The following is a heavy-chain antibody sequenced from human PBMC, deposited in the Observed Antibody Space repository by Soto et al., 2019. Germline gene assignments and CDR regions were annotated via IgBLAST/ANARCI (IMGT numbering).Heavy chain of an antibody. CDR2: IYYSGRT. D-gene: IGHD6-6*01. V-gene: IGHV4-30-4*01. Sequence: SETLSLTCTVSGGSISSDDYYWSWIRQPPGKGLEWIGHIYYSGRTAYNPSLKSRLIISIDTSKNHFSLNLSSMGATDTAVYSCARELSNSPDYFDFSGQGTLVTVYS. CDR1: GGSISSDDYY. CDR3: ARELSNSPDYFDF. J-gene: IGHJ4*02.